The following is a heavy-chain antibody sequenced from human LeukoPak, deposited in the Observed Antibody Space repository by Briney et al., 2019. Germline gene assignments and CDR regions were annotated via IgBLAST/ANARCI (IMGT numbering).Heavy chain of an antibody. D-gene: IGHD5-12*01. CDR2: IIPIFGTA. CDR3: ARDDAVPSGYDYRTLDY. Sequence: GASVKVSCKASGGTFSSYAISWVRQAPGQGLEWMGGIIPIFGTANYAQKFQGRVTITADESTSTAYMELSSLRSEDTAVYYCARDDAVPSGYDYRTLDYWGQGTLVTVSS. J-gene: IGHJ4*02. CDR1: GGTFSSYA. V-gene: IGHV1-69*13.